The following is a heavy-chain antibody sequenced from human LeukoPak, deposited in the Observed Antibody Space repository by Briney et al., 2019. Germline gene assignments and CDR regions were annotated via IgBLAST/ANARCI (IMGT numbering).Heavy chain of an antibody. CDR1: GASMSNSF. Sequence: SETLSLTCTVSGASMSNSFWSWIRQPAGKGLEWIGRIYSSGRTNYNPSLKSRVTLSIDTSNNQFSLKLTSVTAADTASYYCARPPAGCGGTCSFDYWGQGTLVTVSS. D-gene: IGHD2-15*01. CDR3: ARPPAGCGGTCSFDY. V-gene: IGHV4-4*07. J-gene: IGHJ4*02. CDR2: IYSSGRT.